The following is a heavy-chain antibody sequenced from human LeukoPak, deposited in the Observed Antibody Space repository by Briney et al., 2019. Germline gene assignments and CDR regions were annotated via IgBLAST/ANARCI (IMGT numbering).Heavy chain of an antibody. V-gene: IGHV3-21*04. CDR1: GFTFSNAW. CDR3: ARGAPEHYYNSCFLFDS. Sequence: PGGSLRLSCAASGFTFSNAWMSWVRQAPGQGLEWVSSVSDSSSYIYYADSVKGRFTISRDNAKNTLYLQMNSLRAEDPAVYSCARGAPEHYYNSCFLFDSWAQGPLVTVSS. D-gene: IGHD3-22*01. CDR2: VSDSSSYI. J-gene: IGHJ4*02.